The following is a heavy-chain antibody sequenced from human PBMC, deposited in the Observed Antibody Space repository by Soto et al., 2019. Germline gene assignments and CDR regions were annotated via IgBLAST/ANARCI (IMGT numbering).Heavy chain of an antibody. CDR3: AKDMRPDGVWDFDY. Sequence: VQLLESGGGLAQPGGSLRLSCAASGFTFSTYTMTWVRQAPGRGPEWVAGVSQDGTAHYEDSVKGRCTNSRDYSRGTVYLQMITLRWEDTAVYYCAKDMRPDGVWDFDYWGQGTLVTVSS. V-gene: IGHV3-23*01. D-gene: IGHD4-17*01. J-gene: IGHJ4*02. CDR1: GFTFSTYT. CDR2: VSQDGTA.